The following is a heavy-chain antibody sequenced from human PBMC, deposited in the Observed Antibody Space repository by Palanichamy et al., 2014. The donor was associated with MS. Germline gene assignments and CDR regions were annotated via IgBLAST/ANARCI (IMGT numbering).Heavy chain of an antibody. Sequence: EVQLVESGGGPGPSPVESLRLSCAASALNFNTYNMNWVRQAPGQGLEWVSSISSSGNFIVYADSVRGRLTISRDNAKNSLYLQMNSLRDEDTALYYCARHIGSGWDYYLDSWGQGTLVTVSS. CDR2: ISSSGNFI. CDR3: ARHIGSGWDYYLDS. J-gene: IGHJ4*02. D-gene: IGHD6-19*01. CDR1: ALNFNTYN. V-gene: IGHV3-21*02.